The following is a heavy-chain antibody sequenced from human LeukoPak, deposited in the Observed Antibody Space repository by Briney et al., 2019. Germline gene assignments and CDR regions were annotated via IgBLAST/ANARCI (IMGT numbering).Heavy chain of an antibody. D-gene: IGHD2-15*01. CDR1: GFTFSSYG. CDR2: LSYDGSNK. CDR3: AKDRRRYCSGGSCYPDY. J-gene: IGHJ4*02. Sequence: GGSLRLSCAASGFTFSSYGMHWVGQAPGKGLEGVAVLSYDGSNKYYADSVKGRFTISRDNSKNTLYLQMNSLRAEDTAVYYCAKDRRRYCSGGSCYPDYWGQGTLVTVSS. V-gene: IGHV3-30*18.